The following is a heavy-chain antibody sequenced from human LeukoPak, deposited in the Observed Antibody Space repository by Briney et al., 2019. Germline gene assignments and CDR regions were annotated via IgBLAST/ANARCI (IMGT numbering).Heavy chain of an antibody. Sequence: GGSLRLSCAASGFTFSSYAMHWVRQAPGKGLEWVAVISYDGSNKYYADSVKGRFTISRDNAKNSLYLQMNSLRAEDTAVYYCARRERGYAFFDYWGQGTLVTASS. CDR2: ISYDGSNK. CDR3: ARRERGYAFFDY. V-gene: IGHV3-30-3*01. J-gene: IGHJ4*02. CDR1: GFTFSSYA. D-gene: IGHD3-22*01.